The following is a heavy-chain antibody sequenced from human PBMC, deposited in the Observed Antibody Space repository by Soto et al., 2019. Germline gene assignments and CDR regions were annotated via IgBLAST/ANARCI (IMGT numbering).Heavy chain of an antibody. CDR2: IIPIFGTA. J-gene: IGHJ5*02. V-gene: IGHV1-69*13. CDR3: ARGCTNGVCYTGWFDP. CDR1: GGTFSSYA. Sequence: SVKVSCKASGGTFSSYAISWVRQAPGQGLEWMGGIIPIFGTANYAQKFQGRVTITADESTSTAYMELSSLRSEDTAVYYCARGCTNGVCYTGWFDPWGQGTLVTVSS. D-gene: IGHD2-8*01.